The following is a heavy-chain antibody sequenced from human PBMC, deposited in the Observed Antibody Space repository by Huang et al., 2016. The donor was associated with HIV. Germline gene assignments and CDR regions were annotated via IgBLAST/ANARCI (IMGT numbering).Heavy chain of an antibody. D-gene: IGHD2-2*03. CDR1: GTSITSGTFY. J-gene: IGHJ6*02. Sequence: QLRESGPGLVTPSETLSLTCSASGTSITSGTFYWGWFLQPPGRGLEWIGSVFFLGNTYYSPSLKSRVKIAIDTENKQYSMRRTSVTAADTAVYFCAREVRSVDTDRPDGYYYRGLDVWGQGTTVIVSS. CDR3: AREVRSVDTDRPDGYYYRGLDV. CDR2: VFFLGNT. V-gene: IGHV4-39*02.